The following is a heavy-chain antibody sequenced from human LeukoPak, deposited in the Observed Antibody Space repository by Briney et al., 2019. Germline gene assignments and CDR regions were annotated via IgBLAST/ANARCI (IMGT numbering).Heavy chain of an antibody. J-gene: IGHJ4*02. V-gene: IGHV4-34*01. CDR1: GGSFSGYY. CDR2: INHSGST. D-gene: IGHD2-2*01. Sequence: SEALSLTCAVYGGSFSGYYWSWIRQPPGKGLEWIGEINHSGSTNYSPSLKSRVTISVDTSKNQFSLKLSSVTAADTAVYYCARIFPRGTPRHIVVVPAAPNYFDYWGQGTLVTVSS. CDR3: ARIFPRGTPRHIVVVPAAPNYFDY.